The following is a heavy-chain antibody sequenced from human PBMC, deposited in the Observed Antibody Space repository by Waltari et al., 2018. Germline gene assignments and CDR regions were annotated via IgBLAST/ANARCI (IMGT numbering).Heavy chain of an antibody. Sequence: EVQLVESGGGLVKPGGSLRLSCAASGFTFSIYNMNWVRQAPGKGLWWVSSSSASSTYIYYADSMKGRFTISRDNAKNSLYLQMNSLRAEDTAVYYCASGYSSSSLDYWGQGTLVTVSS. J-gene: IGHJ4*02. D-gene: IGHD6-6*01. V-gene: IGHV3-21*01. CDR2: SSASSTYI. CDR1: GFTFSIYN. CDR3: ASGYSSSSLDY.